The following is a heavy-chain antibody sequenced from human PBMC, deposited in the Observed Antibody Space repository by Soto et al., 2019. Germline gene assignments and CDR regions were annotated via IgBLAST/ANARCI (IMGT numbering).Heavy chain of an antibody. Sequence: QITLKESGPTLLEPTQTLTLTCSFSGFSLTSSGVGVGWLRQAPGKALECLGIIYWDGDRRYNPSLRQRLTITKDTSKNQVVLTMTYMEPVDTATYYCAHRVPHNSYWDVGWFGPWGQGTLVTVS. CDR1: GFSLTSSGVG. CDR2: IYWDGDR. D-gene: IGHD2-8*02. CDR3: AHRVPHNSYWDVGWFGP. J-gene: IGHJ5*02. V-gene: IGHV2-5*02.